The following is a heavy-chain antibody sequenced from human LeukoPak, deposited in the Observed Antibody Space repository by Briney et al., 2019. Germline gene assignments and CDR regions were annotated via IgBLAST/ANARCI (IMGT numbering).Heavy chain of an antibody. CDR3: ARGLGTSGWYTFDF. J-gene: IGHJ4*02. D-gene: IGHD6-19*01. CDR1: GDIVSSKNGA. Sequence: SQTLSLTCALSGDIVSSKNGAWHWIRQSPSRGLQWLERTYYRSKLYDDYADSVKGRITISPDTSKNQFSLHVYSVTPEDTAVYYCARGLGTSGWYTFDFWGRGTLVTVSS. V-gene: IGHV6-1*01. CDR2: TYYRSKLYD.